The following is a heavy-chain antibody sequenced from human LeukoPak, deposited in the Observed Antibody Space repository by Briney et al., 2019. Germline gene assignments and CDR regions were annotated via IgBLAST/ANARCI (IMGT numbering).Heavy chain of an antibody. CDR3: ARDRGEYYYDSSAPGY. J-gene: IGHJ4*02. CDR2: INPNSGGT. Sequence: ASVTVSCKASGYTFTGYYMHWVRQAPGQGLEWMGWINPNSGGTNYAQKFQGRVTMTRDTSISTAYMELSRLRSDDTAVYYCARDRGEYYYDSSAPGYWGQGTLVTVSS. V-gene: IGHV1-2*02. D-gene: IGHD3-22*01. CDR1: GYTFTGYY.